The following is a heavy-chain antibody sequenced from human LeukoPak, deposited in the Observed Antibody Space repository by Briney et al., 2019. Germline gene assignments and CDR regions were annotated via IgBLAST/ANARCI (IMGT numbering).Heavy chain of an antibody. CDR3: ARDSEWELPGYFDY. V-gene: IGHV3-21*01. Sequence: PGGSLRLSCAASGFTISSYSVNWVRQAPGKGLAWVSSISSSSSYIYYADSVKGRFTISRDNAKNSLYLQMNSLRAEDTAVYYCARDSEWELPGYFDYWGQGTLVTVSS. CDR2: ISSSSSYI. CDR1: GFTISSYS. J-gene: IGHJ4*02. D-gene: IGHD1-26*01.